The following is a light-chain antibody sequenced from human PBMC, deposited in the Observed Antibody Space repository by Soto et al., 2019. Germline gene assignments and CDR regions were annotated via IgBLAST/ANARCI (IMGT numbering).Light chain of an antibody. CDR2: DTF. J-gene: IGKJ2*01. V-gene: IGKV3-11*01. Sequence: EIVLTQSPATLSLSPGERATLSCRASHSVSASLGWYQQRPGQAPRLLIYDTFNRATGIPGRFSGSGSGTDFPLTISSLEPEDFAVYYCQQRSNLPYTFGQGTKLEIK. CDR3: QQRSNLPYT. CDR1: HSVSAS.